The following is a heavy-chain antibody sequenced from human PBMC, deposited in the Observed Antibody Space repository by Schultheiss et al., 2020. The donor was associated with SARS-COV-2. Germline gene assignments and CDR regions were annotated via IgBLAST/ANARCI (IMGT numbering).Heavy chain of an antibody. J-gene: IGHJ4*02. CDR2: IYSGGST. CDR1: GGSFSDYH. Sequence: GGSLRLSCAVYGGSFSDYHWTWIRQPPGKGLEWVSVIYSGGSTYYADSVKGRFTISRDNSKNTLFLQMNSLRAEDTAVYYCAKPRRGSWGQGTLVTVSS. CDR3: AKPRRGS. D-gene: IGHD3-16*01. V-gene: IGHV3-66*04.